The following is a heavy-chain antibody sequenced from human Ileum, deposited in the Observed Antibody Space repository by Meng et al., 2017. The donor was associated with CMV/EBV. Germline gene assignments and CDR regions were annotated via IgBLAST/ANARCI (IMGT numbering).Heavy chain of an antibody. CDR1: GGSISSGSYY. J-gene: IGHJ4*02. CDR2: IYTSEST. Sequence: QLQGSGPGAVKPSQTLSLTCTVSGGSISSGSYYWSWIRQPAGKGLEWIGRIYTSESTNYNPSLKSRVTISVDTSKNQFSLKLSSVTATDTAVYYCAGGAITGTTEVPFDYWGQGTLVTVSS. D-gene: IGHD1-20*01. CDR3: AGGAITGTTEVPFDY. V-gene: IGHV4-61*02.